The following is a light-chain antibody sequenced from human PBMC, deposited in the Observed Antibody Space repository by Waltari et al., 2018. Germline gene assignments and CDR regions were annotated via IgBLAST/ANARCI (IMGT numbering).Light chain of an antibody. J-gene: IGKJ4*01. CDR2: WAS. CDR1: PSLFSNFNNKNY. V-gene: IGKV4-1*01. CDR3: HQCYSTPLS. Sequence: DIVIPPSPDSLAVSLGERAIITCKSSPSLFSNFNNKNYLSWYQQKPVQPPKLLIYWASTRQSGVPDRFSGSGSETNFTLTISSLQPEDVAAYYCHQCYSTPLSFGGGTKVEI.